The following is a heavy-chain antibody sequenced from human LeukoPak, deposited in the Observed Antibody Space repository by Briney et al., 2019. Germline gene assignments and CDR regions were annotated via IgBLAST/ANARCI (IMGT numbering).Heavy chain of an antibody. CDR1: GYTFTSYG. CDR3: ARDTMIVVVPYYYGMDV. Sequence: ASVNVSCKASGYTFTSYGISWVRQAPGQGLEWMGWISAYNGNTNYAQKLQGRVTMTTDTSTSTAYMELRSLRSDDTAVYYCARDTMIVVVPYYYGMDVWGQGTTVTVSS. CDR2: ISAYNGNT. V-gene: IGHV1-18*01. J-gene: IGHJ6*02. D-gene: IGHD3-22*01.